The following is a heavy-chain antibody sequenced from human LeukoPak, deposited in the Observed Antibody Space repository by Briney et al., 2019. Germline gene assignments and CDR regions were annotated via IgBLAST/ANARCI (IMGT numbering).Heavy chain of an antibody. D-gene: IGHD3-10*01. CDR3: AKVGLGITMVRGDAY. CDR1: GFTFSSYG. CDR2: IRYDGSNK. V-gene: IGHV3-30*02. Sequence: GGSLRLSCAASGFTFSSYGMHWVRQAPGKGLEWVAFIRYDGSNKYYADSVKGRFTISRDNSKNTLYLQMNSLRAEDTAVYYCAKVGLGITMVRGDAYWGQGTLVTVSS. J-gene: IGHJ4*02.